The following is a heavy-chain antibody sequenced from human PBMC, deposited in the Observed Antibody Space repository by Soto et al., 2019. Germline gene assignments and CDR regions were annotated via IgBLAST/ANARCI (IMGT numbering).Heavy chain of an antibody. V-gene: IGHV4-31*03. CDR2: IYYSGST. CDR1: GGSISSGGYY. D-gene: IGHD3-22*01. CDR3: ARNYYDGRSFDY. Sequence: LSLTCTVSGGSISSGGYYWSWIRHHPGKGLEWIGYIYYSGSTYYNPSLKSRVTISVDTSKNQFSLKLSSVTAADTAVYYCARNYYDGRSFDYWGQGTLVTVSS. J-gene: IGHJ4*02.